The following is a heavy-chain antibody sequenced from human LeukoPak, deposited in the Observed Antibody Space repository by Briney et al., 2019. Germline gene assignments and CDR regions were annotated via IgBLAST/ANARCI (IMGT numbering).Heavy chain of an antibody. CDR1: GGSIGRYY. V-gene: IGHV4-59*01. D-gene: IGHD6-13*01. J-gene: IGHJ4*02. Sequence: SETLSLTCTVSGGSIGRYYWSWIRQPPGRGLEWIAYIYYTGSTNYNPSLKSRVTISIDTSNNQFSLQLTSVTAADTAVYYCARRVHSSSWSSYFDYWGQETLVTVSS. CDR2: IYYTGST. CDR3: ARRVHSSSWSSYFDY.